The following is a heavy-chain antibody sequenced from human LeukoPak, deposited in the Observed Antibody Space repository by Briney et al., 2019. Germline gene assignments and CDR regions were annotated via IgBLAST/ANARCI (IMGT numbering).Heavy chain of an antibody. CDR1: GFTFSSYG. V-gene: IGHV3-33*02. CDR2: IWYDGSNK. CDR3: VRHTGSFPLGGMDV. J-gene: IGHJ6*02. Sequence: SGGSLRLSCAASGFTFSSYGMHWVRQAPGKGLEWVAVIWYDGSNKYYTDSAKGRFTISRDNSKNTLFLQMNSLRVEDTAVYYCVRHTGSFPLGGMDVWGQGTTVTVSS. D-gene: IGHD1-26*01.